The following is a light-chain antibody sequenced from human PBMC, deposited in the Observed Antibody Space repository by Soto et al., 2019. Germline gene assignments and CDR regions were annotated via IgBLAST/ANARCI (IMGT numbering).Light chain of an antibody. V-gene: IGLV2-8*01. Sequence: QSSLTQPPSASGSPGQSVTISCTGTSSDVGGYNYVSWYQQHPGKAPKLMIYEVSKRPSGVPDRFFGSKSGNTASLTVSGLQAEDEADYYCSSYAGSNNWVFGGGTNLTVL. J-gene: IGLJ3*02. CDR3: SSYAGSNNWV. CDR2: EVS. CDR1: SSDVGGYNY.